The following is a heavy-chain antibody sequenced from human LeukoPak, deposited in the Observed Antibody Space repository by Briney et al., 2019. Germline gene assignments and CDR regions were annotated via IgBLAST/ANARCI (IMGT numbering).Heavy chain of an antibody. D-gene: IGHD2-21*02. CDR2: ISGSGGST. V-gene: IGHV3-23*01. CDR1: GFTFSSYA. J-gene: IGHJ2*01. CDR3: AKAGPWGVVTAITWYFDL. Sequence: PSGRSLRLSCAASGFTFSSYAMSWVRQAPGKGLEWVSAISGSGGSTYYADSVKGRFTISRDNSKNTLYLQMNSLRAEDTAVYYCAKAGPWGVVTAITWYFDLWGRGTLVTVSS.